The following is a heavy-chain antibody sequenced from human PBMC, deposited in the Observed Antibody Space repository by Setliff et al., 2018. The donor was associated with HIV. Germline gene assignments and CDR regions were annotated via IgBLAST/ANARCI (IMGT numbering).Heavy chain of an antibody. V-gene: IGHV3-21*01. Sequence: GGSLRLSCAASGFIFSSYEMNWVRQAPGKGLEWVSSISSSSRSKYYADSVRGRFTISRDNAKKSLYLQMNSLRAEDTAVYYCARGEPTILVVPAAFFDYWGQGTLVTVSS. CDR1: GFIFSSYE. D-gene: IGHD2-2*01. CDR3: ARGEPTILVVPAAFFDY. J-gene: IGHJ4*02. CDR2: ISSSSRSK.